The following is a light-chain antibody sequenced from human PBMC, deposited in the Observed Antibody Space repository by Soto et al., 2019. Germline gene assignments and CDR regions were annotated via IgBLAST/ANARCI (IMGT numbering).Light chain of an antibody. CDR2: AAS. Sequence: DIQMTQSRSSLSASVGDRVTITCRASQSISSYLNWYQQKPGKAPKLLIYAASSLQSGVPSRFSGSGSGTDFTLTISSLQPEDFATHYCQQLNSYPRTFGQETKVDIK. CDR1: QSISSY. J-gene: IGKJ1*01. V-gene: IGKV1-39*01. CDR3: QQLNSYPRT.